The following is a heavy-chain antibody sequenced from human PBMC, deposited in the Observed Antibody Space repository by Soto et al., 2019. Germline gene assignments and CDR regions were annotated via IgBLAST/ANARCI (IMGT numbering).Heavy chain of an antibody. V-gene: IGHV3-30-3*01. Sequence: PGGSLRLSCAASGFTFSSYAMHWVRQAPGKGLEWVAVISYDGSNKYYADSVKGRFTISRDNSKNTLYLQMNSLRAEDTAVYYCARARWGSGRRIDYWGQGTLVTVSS. D-gene: IGHD2-15*01. CDR2: ISYDGSNK. CDR1: GFTFSSYA. CDR3: ARARWGSGRRIDY. J-gene: IGHJ4*02.